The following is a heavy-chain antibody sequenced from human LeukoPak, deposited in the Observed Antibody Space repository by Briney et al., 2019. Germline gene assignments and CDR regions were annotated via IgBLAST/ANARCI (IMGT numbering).Heavy chain of an antibody. CDR1: GFTFSNTW. Sequence: GGSLRLSSAASGFTFSNTWMNWVRQAPGKGLVWVSRINSDGSSTSYADSVKGRFTISRDNAKNTLYLQMNSLRAEDTAVYYCARDPDYVWGSSAPDYWGQGTLVTVSS. J-gene: IGHJ4*02. CDR2: INSDGSST. D-gene: IGHD3-16*01. V-gene: IGHV3-74*01. CDR3: ARDPDYVWGSSAPDY.